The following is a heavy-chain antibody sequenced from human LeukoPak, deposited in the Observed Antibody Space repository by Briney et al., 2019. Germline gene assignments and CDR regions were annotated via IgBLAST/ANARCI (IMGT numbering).Heavy chain of an antibody. CDR1: GFTFSSYG. CDR3: AKAGRITGTTEKLXFDY. J-gene: IGHJ4*02. D-gene: IGHD1-7*01. Sequence: GRSLRLSCAASGFTFSSYGMHWVRQAPGKGLEWVAVIWYDGSNKYYADSVKGRFTISRDNSKNTLYLQMNSLRAEDTAVYYCAKAGRITGTTEKLXFDYXXQGTLVTVS. V-gene: IGHV3-33*06. CDR2: IWYDGSNK.